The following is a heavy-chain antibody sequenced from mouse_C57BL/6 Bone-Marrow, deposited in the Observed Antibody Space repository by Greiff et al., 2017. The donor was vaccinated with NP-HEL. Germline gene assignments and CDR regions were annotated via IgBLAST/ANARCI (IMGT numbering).Heavy chain of an antibody. J-gene: IGHJ3*01. CDR3: ARESNYVRFAY. CDR1: GYTFTSYW. V-gene: IGHV1-61*01. CDR2: IYPSDSET. D-gene: IGHD2-5*01. Sequence: VQLQQPGAELVRPGSSVKLSCKASGYTFTSYWMDWVKQRPGQGLEWIGNIYPSDSETHYNQKFKDKATLTVDKSSSTAYMQLSSLTSEDSAVDYCARESNYVRFAYWGQGTLVTVSA.